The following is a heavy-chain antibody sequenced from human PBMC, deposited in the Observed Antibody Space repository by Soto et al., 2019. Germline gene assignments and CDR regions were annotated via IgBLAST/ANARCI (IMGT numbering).Heavy chain of an antibody. D-gene: IGHD2-21*01. V-gene: IGHV1-69*04. Sequence: SVKVSCKASGGTFSSYTISWVRQAPGQGLEWMGRIIPILGIANYAQKFQGRVTITADKSTSTAYMELSSLRSEGTAVYYCARDPPDSPPVLAGWGQGTLVTVSS. CDR1: GGTFSSYT. CDR3: ARDPPDSPPVLAG. CDR2: IIPILGIA. J-gene: IGHJ4*02.